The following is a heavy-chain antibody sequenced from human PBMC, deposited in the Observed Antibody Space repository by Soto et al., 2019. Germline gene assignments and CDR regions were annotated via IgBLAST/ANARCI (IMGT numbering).Heavy chain of an antibody. CDR2: IMPVFPRP. V-gene: IGHV1-69*12. D-gene: IGHD3-3*02. Sequence: QVQMVQSGAEVKKPGSSVKVSCKASGGTFRTSAISWVRQAPGQGLEWVGGIMPVFPRPKYAQHFQGRVTITADESTSTAYKELSSLRSDDTAVYFCARGKDRPSLAGNYYYILDFWGQGTAVTVSS. CDR1: GGTFRTSA. J-gene: IGHJ6*02. CDR3: ARGKDRPSLAGNYYYILDF.